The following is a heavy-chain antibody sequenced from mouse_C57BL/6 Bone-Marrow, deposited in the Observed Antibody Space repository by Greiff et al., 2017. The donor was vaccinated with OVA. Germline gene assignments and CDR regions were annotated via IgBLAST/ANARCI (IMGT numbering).Heavy chain of an antibody. V-gene: IGHV1-55*01. CDR3: ARNYGSSSYYFDC. CDR2: IYPGSGST. Sequence: QVQLKQPGAELVKPGASVKMSCKASGYTFTSYWITWVKQRPGQGLEWIGDIYPGSGSTNYNEKFKSKATLTVDTSSSTAYMQLSSLTSEDSAVYYCARNYGSSSYYFDCWGQGTTLTVSS. J-gene: IGHJ2*01. D-gene: IGHD1-1*01. CDR1: GYTFTSYW.